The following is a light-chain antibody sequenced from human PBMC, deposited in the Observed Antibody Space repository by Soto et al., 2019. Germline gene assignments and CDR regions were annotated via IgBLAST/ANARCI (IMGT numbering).Light chain of an antibody. CDR3: SSYTGSSTQV. CDR2: EVS. CDR1: SSDVGGYNY. J-gene: IGLJ3*02. Sequence: QSALTQPASVSGSPGQSITISCTGTSSDVGGYNYVSWYQQHPGKAPKLMIYEVSNRPSGVSNRFSGSKSGNTASLTISGLQADDEADYYCSSYTGSSTQVFGGGTKLTVL. V-gene: IGLV2-14*01.